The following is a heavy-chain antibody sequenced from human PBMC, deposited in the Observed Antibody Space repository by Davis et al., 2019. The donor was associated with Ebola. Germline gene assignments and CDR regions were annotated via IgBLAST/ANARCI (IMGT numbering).Heavy chain of an antibody. CDR1: GDSVSSAG. V-gene: IGHV6-1*01. CDR2: TYYNSKWYN. J-gene: IGHJ6*04. D-gene: IGHD5-18*01. Sequence: PSETLSLTCAISGDSVSSAGWNWIRQSPSRGLEWLGRTYYNSKWYNDYAVSVKSRITINPDTSKNQFSLQLNSVTPEDTALYYCARGWLRVGMDVWGEGTTVTVSS. CDR3: ARGWLRVGMDV.